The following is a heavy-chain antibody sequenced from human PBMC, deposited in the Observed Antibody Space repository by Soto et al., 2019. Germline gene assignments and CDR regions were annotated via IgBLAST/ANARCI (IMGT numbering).Heavy chain of an antibody. V-gene: IGHV1-2*04. D-gene: IGHD6-19*01. Sequence: ASLKVSCKASGYIFTRYYMHWVRQAPGQGPGWMGWINPNSGDTNYTQQLQGWVTMTRDTSIRTAYMELNRLRSDDTAGYCCATSLISIAVTESEYYFDYWGQGTPVTVSS. CDR2: INPNSGDT. CDR1: GYIFTRYY. CDR3: ATSLISIAVTESEYYFDY. J-gene: IGHJ4*02.